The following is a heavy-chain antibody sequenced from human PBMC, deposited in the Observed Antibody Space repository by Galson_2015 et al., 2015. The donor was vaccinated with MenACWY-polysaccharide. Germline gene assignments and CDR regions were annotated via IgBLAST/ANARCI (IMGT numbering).Heavy chain of an antibody. V-gene: IGHV4-39*01. CDR3: ARGENYFDSSGLDAFDI. D-gene: IGHD3-22*01. CDR2: MYYSGST. Sequence: SETLSLTCTVSGGSISSSSYYWGWIRRPPGKGLEWIGSMYYSGSTYYNPSLKTRVTMSVDTSKNQFSLKLSSVTAADTAVYYCARGENYFDSSGLDAFDIWGQGTMVAVSS. CDR1: GGSISSSSYY. J-gene: IGHJ3*02.